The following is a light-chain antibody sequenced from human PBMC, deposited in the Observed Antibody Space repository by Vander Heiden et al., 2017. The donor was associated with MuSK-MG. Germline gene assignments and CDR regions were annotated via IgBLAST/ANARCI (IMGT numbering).Light chain of an antibody. CDR3: CSYAGSRAVV. Sequence: QSALTQPASVSGSPGQSITISCTGTSSDVGSYNFVSWYQQHPGKAPKLMIYEVSQRPSGVSNRFSGSKSGNTASLTISGLQAEDEADYYCCSYAGSRAVVFGGGSKLTVL. J-gene: IGLJ2*01. CDR1: SSDVGSYNF. CDR2: EVS. V-gene: IGLV2-23*02.